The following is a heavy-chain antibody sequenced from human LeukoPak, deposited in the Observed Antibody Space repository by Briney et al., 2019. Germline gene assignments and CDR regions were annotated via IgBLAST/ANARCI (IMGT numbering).Heavy chain of an antibody. Sequence: SETLSLTCTVSGGSISSYYWSWIRQPPGKGLEWIGYIYYSGSTNYNPSLKSRVTISVDTSKNQFSLRLSSVPAADTAVYYCARAPYSSSWGRAQYYFDYWGQGTLVTVSS. V-gene: IGHV4-59*08. J-gene: IGHJ4*02. CDR3: ARAPYSSSWGRAQYYFDY. CDR2: IYYSGST. CDR1: GGSISSYY. D-gene: IGHD6-13*01.